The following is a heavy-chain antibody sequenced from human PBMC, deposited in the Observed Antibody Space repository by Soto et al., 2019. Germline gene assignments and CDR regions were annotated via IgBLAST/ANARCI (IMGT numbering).Heavy chain of an antibody. CDR2: IYWDDDK. J-gene: IGHJ4*02. Sequence: SGPTLVNPTQTLTLTCSFSGFSLSTSGVGVGWIRQPPGKALEWLALIYWDDDKRYSPSLKSRLTITKDTSKNQVVLTMTNMDPVDTATYYCAHKGLPRDSSAALYFDYWGQGTLVTVSS. CDR1: GFSLSTSGVG. V-gene: IGHV2-5*02. CDR3: AHKGLPRDSSAALYFDY. D-gene: IGHD3-22*01.